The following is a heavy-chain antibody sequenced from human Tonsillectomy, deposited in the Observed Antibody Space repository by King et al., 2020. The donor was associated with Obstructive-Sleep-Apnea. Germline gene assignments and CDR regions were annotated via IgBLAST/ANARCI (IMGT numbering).Heavy chain of an antibody. V-gene: IGHV4-39*07. Sequence: QMQLQESGPGLVKPSETLSLTCTVSGGSISSSSYYWGWIRQPPGKGLEWIGRIYYSGSTDYNPSLKSRVTISVDTSKNQFSLKLSSVTAADTAVYYCASSLRYSSAWPSFDYWGQGSLVTVSS. J-gene: IGHJ4*02. D-gene: IGHD6-19*01. CDR2: IYYSGST. CDR1: GGSISSSSYY. CDR3: ASSLRYSSAWPSFDY.